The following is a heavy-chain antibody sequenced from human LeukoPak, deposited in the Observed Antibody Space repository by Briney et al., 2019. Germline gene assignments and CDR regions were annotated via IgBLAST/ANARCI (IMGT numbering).Heavy chain of an antibody. V-gene: IGHV4-34*01. D-gene: IGHD3-3*01. Sequence: SETLSLTCAVYGGSFSGYYWSWIRQPPGKGLEWIGEINHSGSTNYNPSLKSRVTISVDTSKNQFSLKLSSVTAADTAVYYCARGRAYYDFWSGQTTRFDPWGQGTLVTVSS. J-gene: IGHJ5*02. CDR1: GGSFSGYY. CDR2: INHSGST. CDR3: ARGRAYYDFWSGQTTRFDP.